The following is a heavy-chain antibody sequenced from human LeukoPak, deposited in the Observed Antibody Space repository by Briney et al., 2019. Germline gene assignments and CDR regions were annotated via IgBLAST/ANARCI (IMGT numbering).Heavy chain of an antibody. Sequence: PGRSLRLSCAASGFTFSSYGMHWVRQAPGKGLEWVAVIWYDGSNKYYADSVKGRFTISRDNSKNTLYLQMNSLRAEDTAVYYCARDRQGYYFDYWGQGTLVTASS. CDR3: ARDRQGYYFDY. J-gene: IGHJ4*02. CDR2: IWYDGSNK. CDR1: GFTFSSYG. V-gene: IGHV3-33*01.